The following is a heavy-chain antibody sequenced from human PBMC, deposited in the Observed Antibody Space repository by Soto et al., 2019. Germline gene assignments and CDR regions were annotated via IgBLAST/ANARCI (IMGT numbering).Heavy chain of an antibody. Sequence: GGSLRLSCAASGFTVSSNYMSWVRQAPGKGLEWVSVIYSGGSTYYADSVKGRFTISRDNSKNTLYLQMNSLSAEDTAVYCCARDGSYYAFDIWGQGTMVTVSS. CDR2: IYSGGST. CDR3: ARDGSYYAFDI. CDR1: GFTVSSNY. D-gene: IGHD1-26*01. V-gene: IGHV3-53*01. J-gene: IGHJ3*02.